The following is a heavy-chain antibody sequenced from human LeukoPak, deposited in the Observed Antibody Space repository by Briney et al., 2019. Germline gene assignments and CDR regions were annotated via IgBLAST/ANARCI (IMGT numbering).Heavy chain of an antibody. CDR3: ARSGKWLQPWPFLY. J-gene: IGHJ4*02. CDR2: INYNGST. V-gene: IGHV4-34*01. Sequence: KPSETLSLTCAVYGGSFSGYYWSWIRQPPGKGLEWIGEINYNGSTNHNPSLKSRVTISGDTSKKQFSLKLSSVTAADTAVYYCARSGKWLQPWPFLYWGQGILVTVSS. CDR1: GGSFSGYY. D-gene: IGHD5-18*01.